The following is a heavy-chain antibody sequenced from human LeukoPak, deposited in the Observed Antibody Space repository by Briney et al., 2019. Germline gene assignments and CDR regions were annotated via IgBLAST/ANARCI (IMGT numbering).Heavy chain of an antibody. V-gene: IGHV3-23*01. CDR2: ISGSGGST. Sequence: PAGGSLRLSCAASGFTFSSYGMHWVRQAPGKGLEWVSAISGSGGSTYYADSVKGRFTISRGNSKNTLYLQMNSLRAEDTAVYYCAKESLGYCSGGSCPFDYWGQGTLVTVSS. D-gene: IGHD2-15*01. CDR1: GFTFSSYG. J-gene: IGHJ4*02. CDR3: AKESLGYCSGGSCPFDY.